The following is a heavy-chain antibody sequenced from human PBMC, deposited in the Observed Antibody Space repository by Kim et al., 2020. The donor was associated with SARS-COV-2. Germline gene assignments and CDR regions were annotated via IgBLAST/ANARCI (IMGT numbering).Heavy chain of an antibody. CDR2: IYYSGST. CDR1: GGSISSSSYY. CDR3: ARDGRPKYSSGWYGGYYYGMDV. V-gene: IGHV4-39*02. J-gene: IGHJ6*02. Sequence: SETLSLTCTVSGGSISSSSYYWGWIRQPPGKGLEWIGSIYYSGSTYYNPSLKSRVTISVDTSKNQFSLKLSSVTAADTAVYYCARDGRPKYSSGWYGGYYYGMDVWGQGTTVTVSS. D-gene: IGHD6-19*01.